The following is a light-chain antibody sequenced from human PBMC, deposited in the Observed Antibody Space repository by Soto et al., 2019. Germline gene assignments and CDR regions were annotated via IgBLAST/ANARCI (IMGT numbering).Light chain of an antibody. J-gene: IGKJ3*01. V-gene: IGKV1-27*01. Sequence: DIQMTQSPSSLSASVGDRVTMTCRASQDIRNYVAWYQQKPGEVPKLLIYAASTLPSGVPARFSGGGFGTDFTLTIASLRPEDVATYYCQRYHSALLTVGPGTKVDLK. CDR3: QRYHSALLT. CDR2: AAS. CDR1: QDIRNY.